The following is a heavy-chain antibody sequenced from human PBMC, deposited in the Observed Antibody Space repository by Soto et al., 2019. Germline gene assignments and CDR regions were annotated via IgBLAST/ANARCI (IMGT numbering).Heavy chain of an antibody. Sequence: QVQLVESGGGVVQPGRSLRLSCAASRFTFSSYPMHWVRQAPGKGLEWVAIISYDGNNKYYADSVKGRFTISRDNSKNTLYLQMNTLKRDDTAVYYCAREAYLWSGWSQYYFDHWGQGTLVTVSS. J-gene: IGHJ4*02. D-gene: IGHD6-19*01. CDR1: RFTFSSYP. CDR3: AREAYLWSGWSQYYFDH. CDR2: ISYDGNNK. V-gene: IGHV3-30-3*01.